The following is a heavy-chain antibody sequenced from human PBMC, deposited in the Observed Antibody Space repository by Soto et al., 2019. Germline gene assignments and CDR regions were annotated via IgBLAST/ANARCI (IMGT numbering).Heavy chain of an antibody. Sequence: EVQLVESGGGLVQPGRSLRLSCTASGFTFGDYAMSWFRQAPGKGLEWVGFIRSKAYGGTTEYAASVKGRFTISRDDSKSIAYLQMNSLKTEDTAVYYCTTRRYCSGGSCSYWGQGTLVTVSS. CDR1: GFTFGDYA. CDR3: TTRRYCSGGSCSY. CDR2: IRSKAYGGTT. D-gene: IGHD2-15*01. J-gene: IGHJ4*02. V-gene: IGHV3-49*03.